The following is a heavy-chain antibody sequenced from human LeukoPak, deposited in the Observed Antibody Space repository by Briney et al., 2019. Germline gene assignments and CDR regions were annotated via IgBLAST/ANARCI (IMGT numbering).Heavy chain of an antibody. D-gene: IGHD2-2*03. CDR1: GFTFSSYA. V-gene: IGHV3-23*01. Sequence: GGSLRLSCAASGFTFSSYAMSWVRQAPGKGLEWVSAISGSGGSTYYADSVKGRFTISRDNSKNTLYLQMNSLRAEDTAVYYCAKDGYCGSTSCYGRHAFDIWGQGTMVTVSS. J-gene: IGHJ3*02. CDR3: AKDGYCGSTSCYGRHAFDI. CDR2: ISGSGGST.